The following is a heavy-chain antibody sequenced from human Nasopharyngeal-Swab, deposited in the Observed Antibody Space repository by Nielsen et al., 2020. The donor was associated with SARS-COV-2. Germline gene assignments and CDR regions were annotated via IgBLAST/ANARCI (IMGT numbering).Heavy chain of an antibody. D-gene: IGHD3-9*01. CDR2: ISGSGGST. J-gene: IGHJ4*02. CDR3: AKGLVEYYDILTGYYIIGY. Sequence: WIRQPPGKGLEWVSAISGSGGSTYYADSVKGRFTISRDNSKNTLYLQMNSLRAEDTAVYYCAKGLVEYYDILTGYYIIGYWGQGTLVPSPQ. V-gene: IGHV3-23*01.